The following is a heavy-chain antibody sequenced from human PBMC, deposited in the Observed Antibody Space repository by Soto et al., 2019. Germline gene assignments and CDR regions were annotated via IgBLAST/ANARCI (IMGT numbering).Heavy chain of an antibody. V-gene: IGHV4-59*01. D-gene: IGHD2-2*01. J-gene: IGHJ4*02. CDR2: IYYAGGT. CDR3: SRALGDPAGHLTRLSL. CDR1: CGSMSSYY. Sequence: ASETLSLTCTVSCGSMSSYYWSWIPQPPGRGLEWIGFIYYAGGTKYNPSLNNRVTISVNTSKNQFSLKLSSLTPSDTAVVYCSRALGDPAGHLTRLSLRAQGTLVPVS.